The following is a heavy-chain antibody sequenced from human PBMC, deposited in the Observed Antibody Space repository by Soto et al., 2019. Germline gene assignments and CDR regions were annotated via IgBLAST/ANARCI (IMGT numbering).Heavy chain of an antibody. CDR2: IDPSDSYT. J-gene: IGHJ6*02. V-gene: IGHV5-10-1*01. D-gene: IGHD6-19*01. CDR1: GYSFTSYW. CDR3: ARDNLFRGGWTSDMDV. Sequence: GESLKISCKGSGYSFTSYWISWVRQMPGKGLVWMGSIDPSDSYTNYSPSFQGHVTISADKSISTAYLQWSSLRPEDTGLYFCARDNLFRGGWTSDMDVWGQGTTVTV.